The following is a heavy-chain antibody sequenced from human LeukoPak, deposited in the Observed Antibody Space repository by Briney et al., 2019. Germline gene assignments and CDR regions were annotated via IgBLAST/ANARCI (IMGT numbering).Heavy chain of an antibody. CDR2: ISNDGNR. J-gene: IGHJ4*02. V-gene: IGHV3-30*18. CDR3: AKEYCSGGSCYCDR. D-gene: IGHD2-15*01. CDR1: GFTLSNYV. Sequence: PGGSLRLSCAASGFTLSNYVLHWVRQAPGKGLEWVAAISNDGNRYYADSLEGRFTISRDNAKNSLYLQMNSLRAEDTALYYCAKEYCSGGSCYCDRWGQGTLVTVSS.